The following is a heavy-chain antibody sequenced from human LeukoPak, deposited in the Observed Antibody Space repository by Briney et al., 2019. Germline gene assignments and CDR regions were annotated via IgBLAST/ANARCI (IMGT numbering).Heavy chain of an antibody. D-gene: IGHD2-8*01. CDR1: GGSISSGGYY. CDR2: IYYSGST. V-gene: IGHV4-61*08. Sequence: SETLSLTCAVSGGSISSGGYYWSWIRQPPGKGLEWIGYIYYSGSTNYNPSLKSRVTISVDTSKNQFSLKLSSVTAADTAVYYCARDGSDGMVYWGQGTLVTVSS. CDR3: ARDGSDGMVY. J-gene: IGHJ4*02.